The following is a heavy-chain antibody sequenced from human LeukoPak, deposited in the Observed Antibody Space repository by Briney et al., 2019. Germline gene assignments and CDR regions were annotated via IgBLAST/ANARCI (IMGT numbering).Heavy chain of an antibody. J-gene: IGHJ4*02. CDR1: GYSFTSYW. CDR2: IYPGDSDT. V-gene: IGHV5-51*01. Sequence: GESLKISCKGSGYSFTSYWIGWVRQMPGKGLEWMGIIYPGDSDTRYSPSFQGQVTISANKSISTAYLQWSSLKASDTAMYYCARQSDSSGYYLYYFDYWGQGTLVTVSS. CDR3: ARQSDSSGYYLYYFDY. D-gene: IGHD3-22*01.